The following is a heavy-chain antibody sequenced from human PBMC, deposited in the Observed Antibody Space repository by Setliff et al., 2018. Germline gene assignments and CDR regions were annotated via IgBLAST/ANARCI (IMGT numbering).Heavy chain of an antibody. CDR2: IIPIFGTA. D-gene: IGHD1-26*01. J-gene: IGHJ4*02. CDR3: AIPSSGNFYFDY. Sequence: SVKVSCKAPGGTFSSYAITWVRQAPGQGLEWMGGIIPIFGTAKYAQKFQGRVTITADQSTRTAYMELSSLRSEDTAVYYCAIPSSGNFYFDYWGQGTLVTVSS. V-gene: IGHV1-69*13. CDR1: GGTFSSYA.